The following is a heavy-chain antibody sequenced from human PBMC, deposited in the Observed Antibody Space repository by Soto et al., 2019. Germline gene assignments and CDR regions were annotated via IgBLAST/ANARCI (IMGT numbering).Heavy chain of an antibody. CDR1: GSTFTGYY. D-gene: IGHD4-17*01. J-gene: IGHJ4*02. CDR3: ASGGYGDSCDY. V-gene: IGHV1-2*02. Sequence: GASVKVSCKASGSTFTGYYMHWVRQAPGQGLEWMGWINPYSGGTNNAQKFQGRVTMTRDTSITTAYMELSRLRSDDTAVYYGASGGYGDSCDYWGQGTLVTVSS. CDR2: INPYSGGT.